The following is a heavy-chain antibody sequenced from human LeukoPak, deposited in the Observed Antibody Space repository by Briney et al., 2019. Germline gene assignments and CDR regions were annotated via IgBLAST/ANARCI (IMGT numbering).Heavy chain of an antibody. CDR3: ARVLGYDSIGYHSDYMDV. Sequence: GGSLRLSCAASGFVVSSNYMTWVRQAPGKGLEWVSVIYSGGSTYDADSVKGRFTISRDNSKNTAYLQMNSLRAEDTAVYYCARVLGYDSIGYHSDYMDVWGKGTTVTVSS. J-gene: IGHJ6*03. V-gene: IGHV3-53*01. D-gene: IGHD3-22*01. CDR2: IYSGGST. CDR1: GFVVSSNY.